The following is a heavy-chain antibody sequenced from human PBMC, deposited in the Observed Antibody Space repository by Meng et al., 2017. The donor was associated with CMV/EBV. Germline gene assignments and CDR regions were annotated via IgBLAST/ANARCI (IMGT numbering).Heavy chain of an antibody. CDR3: ARLSGGY. CDR2: ISSNGSTI. J-gene: IGHJ4*02. Sequence: GESLKISCTASGFTFNTYEMNWVRQAPGKGLEWVSYISSNGSTIYYADSVKGRFTISRDNAKNSLYLQMNSLRAEDTAVYYCARLSGGYWGQGTLVTVSS. V-gene: IGHV3-48*03. D-gene: IGHD3-10*01. CDR1: GFTFNTYE.